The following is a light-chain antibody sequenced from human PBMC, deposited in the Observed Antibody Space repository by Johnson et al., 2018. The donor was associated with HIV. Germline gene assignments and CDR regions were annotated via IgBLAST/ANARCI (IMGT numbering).Light chain of an antibody. Sequence: QSVLTQPPSVSAAPGQKVTISCSGSSFNIGNNYVSWYQQLPGTAPKLLIYANNKRPSGIPDRFSGSKSGTSATLDIPGLQPGDEADYYCGTWDNSLSTGGVFGTGTKVTVL. CDR3: GTWDNSLSTGGV. CDR2: ANN. V-gene: IGLV1-51*01. CDR1: SFNIGNNY. J-gene: IGLJ1*01.